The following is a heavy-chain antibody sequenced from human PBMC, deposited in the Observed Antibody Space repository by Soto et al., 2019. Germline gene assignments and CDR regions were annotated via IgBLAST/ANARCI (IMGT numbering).Heavy chain of an antibody. J-gene: IGHJ6*02. D-gene: IGHD3-3*01. CDR1: GYTLTELS. CDR2: FDPEDGET. V-gene: IGHV1-24*01. CDR3: ATSSNVFTDDYDFWSGISERGMDV. Sequence: ASVKVSCKVSGYTLTELSMHWVRQAPGKGLEWMGGFDPEDGETIYAQKFQGRVTMTEDTSTVTAYMELSSLRSEDTAVYYCATSSNVFTDDYDFWSGISERGMDVWGQGTTVTVSS.